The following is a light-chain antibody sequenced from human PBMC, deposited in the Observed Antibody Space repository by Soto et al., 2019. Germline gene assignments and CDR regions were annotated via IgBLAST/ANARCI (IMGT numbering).Light chain of an antibody. V-gene: IGKV1-12*01. J-gene: IGKJ1*01. CDR2: TAS. CDR1: QDIRSW. CDR3: QQANTFPWT. Sequence: DIQMTQSPSSVSASVGDRVTITCRASQDIRSWLAWYQQKPGKVPKVLIYTASNLQSGVPSRFSGSGSGTDFTLTISSLQPEDSATYYCQQANTFPWTFGQGTKVEIK.